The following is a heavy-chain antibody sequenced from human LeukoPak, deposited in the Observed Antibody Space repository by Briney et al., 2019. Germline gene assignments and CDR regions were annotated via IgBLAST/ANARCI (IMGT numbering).Heavy chain of an antibody. CDR1: GFSVSSNY. Sequence: PGGSLRLSCEVSGFSVSSNYMSWVRQAPGKGLEWVSVIYSGTETYYADSVEGRFTISRDNSKNIAYLQMNSLRVEDTALYYCARAYSSGWSDYFDSWGQGTLVTVSS. J-gene: IGHJ4*02. CDR2: IYSGTET. V-gene: IGHV3-53*01. CDR3: ARAYSSGWSDYFDS. D-gene: IGHD6-19*01.